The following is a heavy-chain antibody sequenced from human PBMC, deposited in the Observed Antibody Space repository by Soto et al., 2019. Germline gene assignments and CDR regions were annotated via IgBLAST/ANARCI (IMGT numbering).Heavy chain of an antibody. CDR3: ARARDGQQSVTEFDY. CDR1: GGSFSGYY. CDR2: INHSGST. Sequence: PSETLSLTCAVYGGSFSGYYWSWIRQPPGKGLEWIGEINHSGSTNYNPSLKSRVTISVDTSKNQFSLKLSSVTAADTAVYYCARARDGQQSVTEFDYWGQGTLVTVSS. D-gene: IGHD6-13*01. J-gene: IGHJ4*02. V-gene: IGHV4-34*01.